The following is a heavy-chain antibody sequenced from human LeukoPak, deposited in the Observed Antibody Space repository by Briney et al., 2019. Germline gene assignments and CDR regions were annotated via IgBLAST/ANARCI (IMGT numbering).Heavy chain of an antibody. Sequence: SETLSLTCTVSGGSISSGDYYWSWIRQPPGKGLEWIGDIYYSGSTYYNPSLKSRVTISVDTSKNQFSLKLSSVTAADTAVYYCARGYDILTGYYHNWFDPWGQGTLVTVSS. V-gene: IGHV4-30-4*01. J-gene: IGHJ5*02. CDR3: ARGYDILTGYYHNWFDP. CDR1: GGSISSGDYY. D-gene: IGHD3-9*01. CDR2: IYYSGST.